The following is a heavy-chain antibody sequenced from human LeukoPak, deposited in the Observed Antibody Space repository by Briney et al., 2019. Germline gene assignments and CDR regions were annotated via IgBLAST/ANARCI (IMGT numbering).Heavy chain of an antibody. CDR2: ISSSGSTK. V-gene: IGHV3-11*04. CDR1: GFTFSDYY. D-gene: IGHD5-12*01. J-gene: IGHJ4*02. Sequence: GGSLRLSCAACGFTFSDYYMTWIRQAPGKGLEWVSYISSSGSTKYYADSVKGRFTISRDNAKNSLYLQMNSLRAEDTAVYYCARDYGGYGHAFDYWGQGTLVTVSS. CDR3: ARDYGGYGHAFDY.